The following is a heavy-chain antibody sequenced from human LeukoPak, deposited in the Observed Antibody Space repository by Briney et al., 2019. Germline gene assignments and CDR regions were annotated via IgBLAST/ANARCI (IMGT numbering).Heavy chain of an antibody. J-gene: IGHJ4*02. D-gene: IGHD1-26*01. CDR1: GGSISSYY. Sequence: PSETLSLTCTVSGGSISSYYWSWIRQPPGKGLEWIGNIYYSGSTNYNPSLKSRVTISVDTPKNQFSLKLSSVTAADTAVYYCARAKWELLIYFDYWGQGTLVTVSS. CDR3: ARAKWELLIYFDY. V-gene: IGHV4-59*01. CDR2: IYYSGST.